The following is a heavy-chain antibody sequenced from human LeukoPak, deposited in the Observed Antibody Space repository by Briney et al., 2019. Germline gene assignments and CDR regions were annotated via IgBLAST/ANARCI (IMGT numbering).Heavy chain of an antibody. V-gene: IGHV3-11*01. CDR1: GITFSDHY. CDR3: ARTKSGHAYGPHHGIDN. J-gene: IGHJ4*02. CDR2: ISSSGRTI. Sequence: GGSLRLSCVASGITFSDHYMNWIRQAPGKGLEWVSYISSSGRTIDYADSVKGRFTISRDNAKKSLYLQMNSLRTEDTAVYYCARTKSGHAYGPHHGIDNWGQGILVTVSS. D-gene: IGHD3-10*01.